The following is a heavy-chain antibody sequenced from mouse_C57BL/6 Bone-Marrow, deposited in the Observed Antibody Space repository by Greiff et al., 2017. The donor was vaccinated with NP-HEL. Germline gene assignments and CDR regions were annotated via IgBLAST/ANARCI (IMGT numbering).Heavy chain of an antibody. J-gene: IGHJ2*01. D-gene: IGHD4-1*01. V-gene: IGHV1-4*01. CDR2: INPSSGYT. CDR1: GYTFTNYT. CDR3: ARWPGFFDK. Sequence: VQLQQSGAELARPGASVKMSCKASGYTFTNYTMHWVKQRPGQGLEWIGYINPSSGYTKYNQKFKDKATLTADTSSSTAYMQLSSLTSEDPAVFYCARWPGFFDKWGQGTTLTVSA.